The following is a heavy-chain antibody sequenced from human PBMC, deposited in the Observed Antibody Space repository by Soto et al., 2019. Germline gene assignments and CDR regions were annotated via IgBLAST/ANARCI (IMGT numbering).Heavy chain of an antibody. Sequence: GRSLKISCEGFGYSFATYWIGWVRHMPGKGLEWMGIIYPADSDTRYSPSFQGQVTISADKSISTAYLQWSSLKASDTAKYYCARQYADTSMGGYYYTGLDVWGQGTTVTVSS. CDR3: ARQYADTSMGGYYYTGLDV. J-gene: IGHJ6*02. CDR2: IYPADSDT. D-gene: IGHD5-18*01. CDR1: GYSFATYW. V-gene: IGHV5-51*01.